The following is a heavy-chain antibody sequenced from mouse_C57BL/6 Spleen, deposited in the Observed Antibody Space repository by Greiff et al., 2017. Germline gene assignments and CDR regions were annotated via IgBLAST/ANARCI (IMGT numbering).Heavy chain of an antibody. V-gene: IGHV5-12*01. D-gene: IGHD1-1*01. CDR3: ASPYYGSSPYWYFDV. CDR2: ISNGGGST. J-gene: IGHJ1*03. Sequence: EVKLVESGGGLVQPGGSLKLSCAASGFTFSDYYMYWVRQTPEKRLEWVAYISNGGGSTYYPDTVKGRFTISRDNAKNTLYLQMSRLKSEDTAMYYCASPYYGSSPYWYFDVWGTGTTVTVSS. CDR1: GFTFSDYY.